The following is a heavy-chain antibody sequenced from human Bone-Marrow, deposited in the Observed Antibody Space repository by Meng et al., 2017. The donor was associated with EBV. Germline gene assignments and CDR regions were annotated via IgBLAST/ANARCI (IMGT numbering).Heavy chain of an antibody. V-gene: IGHV4-4*02. Sequence: QVQLQKSGPGLVKPSVTLSLTCAVSGGSISSSNWWSWVRQPPGKGLEWIGEIYHSGSTNYNPSLKSRVTISVDKSKNQFSLKLSSVTAADTAVYYCARGQSIAVAVSTNYFDYWGQGTLVTVSS. CDR3: ARGQSIAVAVSTNYFDY. J-gene: IGHJ4*02. CDR2: IYHSGST. D-gene: IGHD6-19*01. CDR1: GGSISSSNW.